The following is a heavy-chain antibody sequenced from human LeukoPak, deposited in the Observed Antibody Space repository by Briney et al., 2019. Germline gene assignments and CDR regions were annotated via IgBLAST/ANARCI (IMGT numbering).Heavy chain of an antibody. V-gene: IGHV4-59*08. CDR3: ARGGDEVMVLGPAAHGMDV. J-gene: IGHJ6*02. CDR2: FYYSGST. Sequence: SETLSLTCTVSGGSITSYYWSWIRQPPGKGLEYIGYFYYSGSTNYNPSLKGRVTISVDTSKNQLSLKVTSVTAADTAVYYCARGGDEVMVLGPAAHGMDVWGQGTTVTVSS. D-gene: IGHD3-10*01. CDR1: GGSITSYY.